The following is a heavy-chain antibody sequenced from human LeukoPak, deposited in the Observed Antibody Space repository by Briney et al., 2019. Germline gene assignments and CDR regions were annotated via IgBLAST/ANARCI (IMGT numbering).Heavy chain of an antibody. V-gene: IGHV6-1*01. CDR1: GDSVSSNSAA. Sequence: SQTLSLTCAISGDSVSSNSAAWNWIRQSPSRGLEWLGRTYYRSKWFNDYAVSVKSRLTINPDTSKNQFSLQLNSVTPEDTAVYYCARDPGRYYNSGFDYWGQGTLVTVSS. CDR2: TYYRSKWFN. CDR3: ARDPGRYYNSGFDY. J-gene: IGHJ4*02. D-gene: IGHD1-26*01.